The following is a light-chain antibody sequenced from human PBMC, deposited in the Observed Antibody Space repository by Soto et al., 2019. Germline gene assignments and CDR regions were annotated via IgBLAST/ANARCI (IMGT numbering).Light chain of an antibody. J-gene: IGLJ2*01. CDR3: SSYGGYNNVI. Sequence: QSALTQPPSASGSPGQSVTISCTGTSSDVGGYNYVSWYQQHPDKAPKLIIYEVSKRPSGVPDRFSGSKSGNTASLTVSGLQAEDEADYYCSSYGGYNNVIFGGGNKVTVL. CDR2: EVS. V-gene: IGLV2-8*01. CDR1: SSDVGGYNY.